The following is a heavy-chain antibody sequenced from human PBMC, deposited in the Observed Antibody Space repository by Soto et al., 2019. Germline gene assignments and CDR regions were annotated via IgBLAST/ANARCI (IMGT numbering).Heavy chain of an antibody. CDR2: INPNSGGT. D-gene: IGHD6-25*01. J-gene: IGHJ4*01. V-gene: IGHV1-2*02. Sequence: ASVKVSCQASGYTFTGYYMHWVRQAPGQGLEWMGWINPNSGGTNYAQRCQGRVTRTRDTSISTAYTTLSSMRFDDTAVYFCARGTERSGPNYFDSWGDGAVVNVSS. CDR1: GYTFTGYY. CDR3: ARGTERSGPNYFDS.